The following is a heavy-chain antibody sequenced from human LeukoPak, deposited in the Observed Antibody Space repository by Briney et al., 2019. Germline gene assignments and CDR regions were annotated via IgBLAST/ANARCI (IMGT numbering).Heavy chain of an antibody. CDR2: ISWNSGSI. J-gene: IGHJ4*02. CDR3: AKDSPGPGGFDY. D-gene: IGHD3-10*01. Sequence: SLRLSCAASGDTFDVYAMHRVRRDLRKGPERVSGISWNSGSIGYADSVKGRFTISRDNAKNSLYLQMNSLRAEDMALYYCAKDSPGPGGFDYWGQGTLVTVSS. CDR1: GDTFDVYA. V-gene: IGHV3-9*03.